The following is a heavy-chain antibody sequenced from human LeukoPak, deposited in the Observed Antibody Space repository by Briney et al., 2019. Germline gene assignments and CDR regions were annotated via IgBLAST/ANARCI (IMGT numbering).Heavy chain of an antibody. CDR1: GFTFSLYW. V-gene: IGHV3-7*03. J-gene: IGHJ4*02. CDR2: IKKDGTEK. Sequence: GGSLRLSCAASGFTFSLYWMNWVRRAPGKGLEWVANIKKDGTEKNYVDSVKGRFTISRDNAKNSLYLQMNNLRVEDTAMYYCAGGTGFIIGDWGQGTLVTVSS. D-gene: IGHD3-9*01. CDR3: AGGTGFIIGD.